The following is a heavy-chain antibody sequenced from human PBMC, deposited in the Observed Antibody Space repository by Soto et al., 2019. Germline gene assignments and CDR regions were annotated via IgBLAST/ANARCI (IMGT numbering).Heavy chain of an antibody. D-gene: IGHD1-7*01. J-gene: IGHJ4*02. Sequence: QEQLVESGGGVVQPGTSLRLSCAVPGGIFHGYGMHWVRQAPGKGLEWVAIIRFDGSNEEYADSVKGRLTISRDNSKHTLYLQRNTLGAEDTAVYYCARDGIGGTVFREYLDYWGRGTVVTVSS. CDR1: GGIFHGYG. CDR2: IRFDGSNE. CDR3: ARDGIGGTVFREYLDY. V-gene: IGHV3-33*01.